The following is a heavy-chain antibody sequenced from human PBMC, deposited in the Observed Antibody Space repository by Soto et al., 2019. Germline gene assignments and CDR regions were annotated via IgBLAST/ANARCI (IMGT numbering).Heavy chain of an antibody. CDR2: IYYSGST. D-gene: IGHD3-3*02. CDR3: ASPKIAFYNWFDP. V-gene: IGHV4-39*01. CDR1: GGSISSSSYY. J-gene: IGHJ5*02. Sequence: SETLSLTCTVSGGSISSSSYYWGWIRQPPGKGLGWIGSIYYSGSTYYNPSLKSRVTISVDTSKNQFSLKLSSVTAADTAVYYCASPKIAFYNWFDPWGQGTLVTVSS.